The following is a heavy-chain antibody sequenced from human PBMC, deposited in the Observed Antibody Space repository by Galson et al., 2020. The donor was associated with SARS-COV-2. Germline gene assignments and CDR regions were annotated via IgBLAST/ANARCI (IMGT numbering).Heavy chain of an antibody. V-gene: IGHV5-51*01. J-gene: IGHJ4*02. D-gene: IGHD5-12*01. CDR1: GYSFPSYW. Sequence: GESLKISCQGSGYSFPSYWIDWVRQMPGKGLAWLGNIYHGDSDTRYSPSFPGQVTISADKSISTAYLQWSSLKASDTAMYYCARATVQRWLQSWPGPVDYWGQGTLVTVSS. CDR3: ARATVQRWLQSWPGPVDY. CDR2: IYHGDSDT.